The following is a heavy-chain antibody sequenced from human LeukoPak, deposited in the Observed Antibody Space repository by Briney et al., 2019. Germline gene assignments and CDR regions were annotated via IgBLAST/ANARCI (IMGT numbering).Heavy chain of an antibody. CDR2: INTGSSSI. Sequence: GGSLRLSCTASGFSLSDYEINWVRQAPGKGLEWVSYINTGSSSIYYADSLKGRFTISRDDAKNSVYLQLHRLRAEDTALYYCERETSHCGGDCYDYWGQGTLVTVSS. V-gene: IGHV3-48*03. J-gene: IGHJ4*02. CDR1: GFSLSDYE. CDR3: ERETSHCGGDCYDY. D-gene: IGHD2-21*01.